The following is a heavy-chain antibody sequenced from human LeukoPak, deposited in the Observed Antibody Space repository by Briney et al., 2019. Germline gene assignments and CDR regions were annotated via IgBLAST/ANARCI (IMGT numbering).Heavy chain of an antibody. J-gene: IGHJ4*02. CDR2: ISSSGSIK. V-gene: IGHV3-48*03. CDR1: GFTSRFTFSAYE. Sequence: GGSLRLSCAVSGFTSRFTFSAYEMNWVRQAPGKGLEWVSSISSSGSIKHYADSVKGRFTISRDNARNSLYVQMNSLRVDDTAVYYCASLSLAGSDVDFWGQGTLVSVSS. CDR3: ASLSLAGSDVDF. D-gene: IGHD6-19*01.